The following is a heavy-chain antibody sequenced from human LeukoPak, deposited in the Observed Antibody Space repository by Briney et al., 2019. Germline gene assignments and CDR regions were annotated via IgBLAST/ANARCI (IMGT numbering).Heavy chain of an antibody. D-gene: IGHD6-19*01. J-gene: IGHJ4*02. CDR3: ATAVAGPFFDY. CDR2: IYPGDSDT. Sequence: GESLKISCKASGYSFRSFWIGWVRQMPGKGLEWMGIIYPGDSDTRYSPSFQGQVTISADKSISTAYLQWSSLKASDTAMYYCATAVAGPFFDYWGQGTLVTVSS. CDR1: GYSFRSFW. V-gene: IGHV5-51*01.